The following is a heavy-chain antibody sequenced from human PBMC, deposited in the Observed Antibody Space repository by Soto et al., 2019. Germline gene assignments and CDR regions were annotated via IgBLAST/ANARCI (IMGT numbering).Heavy chain of an antibody. D-gene: IGHD4-17*01. J-gene: IGHJ4*02. CDR3: ARSMTTVTTNDY. CDR2: LYNTGST. Sequence: SETLSLTCTVSGASISRYYWSWIRQSPGKGLEWIGYLYNTGSTIYNPSLKSRVTISVDRSKNQFSLKLSSVTAADTAVYYCARSMTTVTTNDYWGQGSLVTVS. CDR1: GASISRYY. V-gene: IGHV4-59*12.